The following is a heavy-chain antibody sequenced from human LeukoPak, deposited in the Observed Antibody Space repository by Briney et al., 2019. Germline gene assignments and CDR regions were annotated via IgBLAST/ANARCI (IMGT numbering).Heavy chain of an antibody. CDR2: IYYSGNT. D-gene: IGHD6-6*01. CDR1: GGSISSSSYY. CDR3: GARRAFDI. Sequence: SETLSLTCTVSGGSISSSSYYWGWIRQPPGKGLEWIGSIYYSGNTYYNPSLKSRVTMSLDRSKNQFSLKLTSMTAADTAVYYCGARRAFDIWGQGTMVTVSS. V-gene: IGHV4-39*07. J-gene: IGHJ3*02.